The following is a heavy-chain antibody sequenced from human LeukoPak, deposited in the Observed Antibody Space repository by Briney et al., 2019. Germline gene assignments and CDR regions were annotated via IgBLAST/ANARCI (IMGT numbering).Heavy chain of an antibody. CDR3: AGHHPRNTVDF. CDR1: GGSISSYY. V-gene: IGHV4-59*08. Sequence: SETLSLTCTVSGGSISSYYWSWIRQPPGKGLEWIAYTSDIGSINYNPSPKSRVTISLDTSKNQFSLKLSSVTAADTAVYYCAGHHPRNTVDFWGQGTLVTVSS. CDR2: TSDIGSI. J-gene: IGHJ4*02. D-gene: IGHD2/OR15-2a*01.